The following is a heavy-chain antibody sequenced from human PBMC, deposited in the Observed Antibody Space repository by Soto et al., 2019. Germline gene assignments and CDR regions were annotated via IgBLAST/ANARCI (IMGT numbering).Heavy chain of an antibody. V-gene: IGHV5-51*01. CDR1: GYSFSSLW. CDR3: ARHRRDLPFDS. CDR2: IYPGDSET. Sequence: PGESLKISCQGSGYSFSSLWIGWVRQMPGRGLEWMGIIYPGDSETRYSPSFQGQVTMSADKSFNTAFLQWTSLKASDSAMYYCARHRRDLPFDSWGQGTLVTAPQ. J-gene: IGHJ4*02.